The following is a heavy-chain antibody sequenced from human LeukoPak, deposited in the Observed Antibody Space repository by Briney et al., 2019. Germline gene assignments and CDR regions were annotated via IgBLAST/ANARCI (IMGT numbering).Heavy chain of an antibody. J-gene: IGHJ4*02. CDR2: IYYSGST. D-gene: IGHD3-22*01. Sequence: SETLSLTCTVSGGSTSSYYWSWIRQPPGKGLEWIGYIYYSGSTNYNPSLKSRVTISVDTSKNQFSLKLSSVTAADTAVYYCARSIPLYYYDSSGSFDYWGQGTLVTVSS. CDR3: ARSIPLYYYDSSGSFDY. CDR1: GGSTSSYY. V-gene: IGHV4-59*01.